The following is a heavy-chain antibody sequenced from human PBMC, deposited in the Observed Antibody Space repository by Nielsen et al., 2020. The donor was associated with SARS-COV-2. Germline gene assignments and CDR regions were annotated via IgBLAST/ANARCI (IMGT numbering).Heavy chain of an antibody. CDR2: ISHGGST. CDR3: ARDLGGSSGWGDYYYYGMDV. J-gene: IGHJ6*02. Sequence: WIRQPPGKGLEWIGEISHGGSTGYNPSLKSRVTISEDPSKNQFSLKLRSVTAADTAVYFCARDLGGSSGWGDYYYYGMDVWGQGTTVTVSS. V-gene: IGHV4-34*01. D-gene: IGHD6-19*01.